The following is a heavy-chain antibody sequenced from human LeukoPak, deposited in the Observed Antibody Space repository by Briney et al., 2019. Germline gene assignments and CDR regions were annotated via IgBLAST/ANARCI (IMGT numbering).Heavy chain of an antibody. D-gene: IGHD6-13*01. CDR1: GDSVSSNSAA. V-gene: IGHV6-1*01. J-gene: IGHJ4*02. Sequence: SQTLSLTCAISGDSVSSNSAAWNWIRQSPSSGLEWLGRTYYRSKWYNDYAVSVKSRITINPDTSKNQFSLQLNSVTPEDTAVYYCARSIAAARYYFDYWGQGTLVTVSS. CDR3: ARSIAAARYYFDY. CDR2: TYYRSKWYN.